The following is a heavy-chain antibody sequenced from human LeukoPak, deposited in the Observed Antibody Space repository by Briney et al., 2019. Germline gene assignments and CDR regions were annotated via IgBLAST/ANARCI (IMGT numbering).Heavy chain of an antibody. J-gene: IGHJ4*02. D-gene: IGHD3-22*01. V-gene: IGHV3-30-3*01. Sequence: GGSLRLSCAASGFTFSSYAMHWVRQAPGKGLEWVAVISYDGSNKYYADSVKGRFTISRDNSKNTLYLQMNSLRAEDTAVYYCAGGLYDSSGYRSWGQGTLVTVSS. CDR2: ISYDGSNK. CDR3: AGGLYDSSGYRS. CDR1: GFTFSSYA.